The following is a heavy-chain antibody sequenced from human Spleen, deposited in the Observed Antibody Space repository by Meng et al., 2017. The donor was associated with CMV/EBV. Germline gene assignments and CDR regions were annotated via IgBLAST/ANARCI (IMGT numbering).Heavy chain of an antibody. CDR1: GGPISGYV. J-gene: IGHJ4*02. Sequence: SETLSLTFAGFGGPISGYVWTWIRQPPGKGLEWIGYIYYSGRVNYNPSLKSRVSISIETTKNQFSLKLSSVTAADTAVYYCAIAKSPRTYYFWRPYHGDFLDFWGQGALVTVSS. D-gene: IGHD3-3*01. CDR3: AIAKSPRTYYFWRPYHGDFLDF. V-gene: IGHV4-59*01. CDR2: IYYSGRV.